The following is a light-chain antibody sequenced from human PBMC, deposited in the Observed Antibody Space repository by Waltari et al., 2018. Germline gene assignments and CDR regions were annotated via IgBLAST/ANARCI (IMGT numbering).Light chain of an antibody. V-gene: IGLV2-23*02. CDR2: EVS. J-gene: IGLJ2*01. Sequence: ALTQPASVAGSPGQSIPIPSTRTSSDVGRYYLVSWYQPHPGKTPKLRIYEVSKRPSGVSNRFSGSKSGNTASLTISGLQAEDEADYYCYSYAGSSPVVFGGGTKLTVL. CDR3: YSYAGSSPVV. CDR1: SSDVGRYYL.